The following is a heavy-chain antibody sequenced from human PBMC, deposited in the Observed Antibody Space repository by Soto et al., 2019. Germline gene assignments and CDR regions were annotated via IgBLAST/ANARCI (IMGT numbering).Heavy chain of an antibody. J-gene: IGHJ5*02. D-gene: IGHD2-15*01. V-gene: IGHV1-8*01. CDR2: MNPNSGNT. Sequence: QVQLVQSGAEVKKPGASVKVSCKASGYTFTSYDINWVRQATGQGLEWMGWMNPNSGNTGYAQKFQVRVTMTRNTSISTAYMELSSLISDDTAVYYCARVRLTKVVEKRFDPWGQGTLVTVSS. CDR1: GYTFTSYD. CDR3: ARVRLTKVVEKRFDP.